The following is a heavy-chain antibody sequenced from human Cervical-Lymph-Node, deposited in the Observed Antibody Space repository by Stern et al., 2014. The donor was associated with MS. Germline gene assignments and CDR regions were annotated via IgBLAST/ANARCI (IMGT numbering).Heavy chain of an antibody. CDR2: IYSRGST. CDR3: ARDLRYYYDSSGYYYRWSDP. D-gene: IGHD3-22*01. V-gene: IGHV4-31*03. J-gene: IGHJ5*02. Sequence: QVQLVESGPGLVKPSQTLSLTCTVSGGSISSGGYYCSWIRQHPGKGLEWIGYIYSRGSTYYNPSLKSRVTISVDAAKNQFSLKLSSVTAADTAVYYCARDLRYYYDSSGYYYRWSDPWGQGTLVTVSS. CDR1: GGSISSGGYY.